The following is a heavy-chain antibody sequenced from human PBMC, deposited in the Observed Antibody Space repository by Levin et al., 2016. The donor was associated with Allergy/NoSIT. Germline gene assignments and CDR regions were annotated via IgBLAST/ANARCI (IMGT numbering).Heavy chain of an antibody. CDR1: GGSISSSSYY. CDR2: IYYSGST. Sequence: SETLSLTCTVSGGSISSSSYYWGWIRQPPGKGLEWIGSIYYSGSTYYNPSLKSRVTISVDTSKNQFSLKLSSVTAADTAVYYCARQRAFMVRGVIDYWGQGTLVTVSS. D-gene: IGHD3-10*01. J-gene: IGHJ4*02. V-gene: IGHV4-39*01. CDR3: ARQRAFMVRGVIDY.